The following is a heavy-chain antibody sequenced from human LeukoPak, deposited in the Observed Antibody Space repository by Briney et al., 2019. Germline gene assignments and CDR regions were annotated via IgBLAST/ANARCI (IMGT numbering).Heavy chain of an antibody. J-gene: IGHJ2*01. D-gene: IGHD3-10*02. V-gene: IGHV3-23*01. CDR2: ISVTGDIT. Sequence: GGSLRLSCAASGFTFSSYAMSWLRQAPQKGLEWVSGISVTGDITYYADSVKGRFTIARDNSRTTLYLQLNSLRADDTAVYYCARELVSSGTGYFDLWGRGTLVTVSS. CDR1: GFTFSSYA. CDR3: ARELVSSGTGYFDL.